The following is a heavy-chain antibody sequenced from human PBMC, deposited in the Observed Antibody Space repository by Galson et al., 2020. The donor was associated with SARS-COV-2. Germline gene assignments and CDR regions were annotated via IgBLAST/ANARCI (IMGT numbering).Heavy chain of an antibody. Sequence: ASVKVSCKASGYTLTTYYLHWVRQAPGQGLEWMGTVNPRGGTTTNAQKFQGRLTLTRDTSTSTAYMEVSSLTSEDTAVYYCARGRFCSSASCQDIYYYYGLDVWGQGTAVTVSS. CDR3: ARGRFCSSASCQDIYYYYGLDV. CDR2: VNPRGGTT. CDR1: GYTLTTYY. D-gene: IGHD2-2*01. J-gene: IGHJ6*02. V-gene: IGHV1-46*01.